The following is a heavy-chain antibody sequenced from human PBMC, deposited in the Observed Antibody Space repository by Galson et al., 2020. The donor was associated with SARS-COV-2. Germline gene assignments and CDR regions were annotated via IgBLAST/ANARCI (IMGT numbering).Heavy chain of an antibody. D-gene: IGHD6-19*01. J-gene: IGHJ4*02. CDR2: ISWNSGSI. CDR3: AKDIGYSSGGVGY. Sequence: SLKLSCAASGFTFDDYAMHWVRQAPGKGLEWVSGISWNSGSIGYADSVKGRFTISRDNAKNSLYLQMNSLRAEDTALYYRAKDIGYSSGGVGYWGQGTLVTVSS. CDR1: GFTFDDYA. V-gene: IGHV3-9*01.